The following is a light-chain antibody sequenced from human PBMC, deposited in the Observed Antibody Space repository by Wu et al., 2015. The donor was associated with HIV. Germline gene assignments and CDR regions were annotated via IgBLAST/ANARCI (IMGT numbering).Light chain of an antibody. CDR2: GAS. V-gene: IGKV3-20*01. J-gene: IGKJ4*01. CDR3: QQYGSSPLT. Sequence: EIVLTQSPGTLSLSPGERATLSCRASQSLSSSYLAWYQQRAGQAPRLLIYGASNRATGIPDRFSGSGSGTDFTLTIRRLEPEDFAVYYCQQYGSSPLTFGGGTKAEIK. CDR1: QSLSSSY.